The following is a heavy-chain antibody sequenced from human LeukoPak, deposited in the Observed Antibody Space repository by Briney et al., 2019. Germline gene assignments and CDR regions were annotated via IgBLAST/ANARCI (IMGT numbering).Heavy chain of an antibody. Sequence: SQTLSLTCAISGDSVSSNSAAWNWIRQSPSRGLEWLGRTYYRSKWYNDYAVSVKSRITINPDTSKNQFSLQLNSVTPEDTAVYYCARDSRPNYDFWSGYYTPATYFDYWGQGTLVTVSS. D-gene: IGHD3-3*01. CDR1: GDSVSSNSAA. J-gene: IGHJ4*02. CDR2: TYYRSKWYN. CDR3: ARDSRPNYDFWSGYYTPATYFDY. V-gene: IGHV6-1*01.